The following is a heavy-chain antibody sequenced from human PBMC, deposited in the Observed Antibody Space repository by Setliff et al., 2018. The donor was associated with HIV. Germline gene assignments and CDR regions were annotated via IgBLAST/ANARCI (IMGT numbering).Heavy chain of an antibody. CDR1: GFTFSSYA. CDR2: ISGSGGST. CDR3: AKATMGATLTDFDY. J-gene: IGHJ4*02. Sequence: HPGGSLRLSCTASGFTFSSYAMSWVRQAPGKGLEWVSAISGSGGSTYYADSVKGRFTISRDNSKNTLYLQMNSLRAEDTAVYYCAKATMGATLTDFDYWGQGTLVTVSS. V-gene: IGHV3-23*01. D-gene: IGHD1-26*01.